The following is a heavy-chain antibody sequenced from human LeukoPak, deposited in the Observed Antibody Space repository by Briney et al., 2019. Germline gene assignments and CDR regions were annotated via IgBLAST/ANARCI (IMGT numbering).Heavy chain of an antibody. J-gene: IGHJ4*02. D-gene: IGHD1-1*01. Sequence: SVKVSCKASGGTFSSYAISWVRQAPGQGLEWMGRIIPILGIANYAQKFQDRVTLTTDTSTSTAHMELRSLRSDDTAVYYCARRKGSDVPGNDYWGQGTLVTVSS. CDR3: ARRKGSDVPGNDY. V-gene: IGHV1-69*04. CDR2: IIPILGIA. CDR1: GGTFSSYA.